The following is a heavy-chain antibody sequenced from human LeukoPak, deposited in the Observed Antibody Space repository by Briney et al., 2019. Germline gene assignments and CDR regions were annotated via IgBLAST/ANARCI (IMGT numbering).Heavy chain of an antibody. V-gene: IGHV3-48*01. D-gene: IGHD3-3*01. CDR2: ISSSSTI. Sequence: PGGSLRLSCAASGFTFSNYSMNWVRQAPGKGLEWVSYISSSSTIYYADSVKGRLTISRDNAKNSLYLQMNSLRAEDTAVYYCARCYNFTSWGQGTLVTVSS. CDR1: GFTFSNYS. J-gene: IGHJ4*02. CDR3: ARCYNFTS.